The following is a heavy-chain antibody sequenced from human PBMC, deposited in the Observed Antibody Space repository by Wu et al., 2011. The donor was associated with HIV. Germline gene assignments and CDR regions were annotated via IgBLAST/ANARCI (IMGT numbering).Heavy chain of an antibody. J-gene: IGHJ4*02. CDR3: RDADGWCGGD. D-gene: IGHD6-19*01. CDR1: GGIFNKYD. Sequence: VQLVQSGPEVKKSGSSVKVSCKATGGIFNKYDINWVRQAPGQGLEWMGGIVSIFGTPNYAQNLQGRIMIARDDSTSTTYMELSSLRLADTAVYLLRDADGWCGGDWGQGTLVTVSS. CDR2: IVSIFGTP. V-gene: IGHV1-69*05.